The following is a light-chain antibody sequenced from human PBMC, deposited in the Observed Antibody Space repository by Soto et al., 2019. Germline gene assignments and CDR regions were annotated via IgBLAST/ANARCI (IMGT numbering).Light chain of an antibody. CDR3: SAYISSSTPYV. V-gene: IGLV2-14*01. J-gene: IGLJ1*01. CDR1: SSDVGGYNY. CDR2: EVS. Sequence: QSVLTQPASVSGSPGQSITISCTGTSSDVGGYNYVSWYQQHPGKAPKLMIYEVSNRPSGFSDRFAGSKAVNTASLTISGLXAEDEADYYGSAYISSSTPYVFLTGTKVTVL.